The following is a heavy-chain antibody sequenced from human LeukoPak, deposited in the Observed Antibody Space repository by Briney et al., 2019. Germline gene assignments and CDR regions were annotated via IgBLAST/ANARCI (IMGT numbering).Heavy chain of an antibody. J-gene: IGHJ4*02. CDR3: ARGGTGSGWYGVPFDY. D-gene: IGHD6-19*01. CDR2: ISAYNGNT. Sequence: ASVKVSCKASGYTFTSYGISWVRQAPGQGLGWMGWISAYNGNTNYAQKLQGRVTMITDTSTSTAYMELRSLRSDDTAVYYCARGGTGSGWYGVPFDYWGQGTLVTVSS. V-gene: IGHV1-18*01. CDR1: GYTFTSYG.